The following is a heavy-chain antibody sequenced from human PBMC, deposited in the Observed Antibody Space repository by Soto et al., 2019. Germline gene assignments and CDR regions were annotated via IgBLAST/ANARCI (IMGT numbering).Heavy chain of an antibody. Sequence: PGAGLKISCMGSGYSFTISWISPVRQMPGKGLAWMGRIDPSDSYTNYSPSFQGHVTISAGKSISTAYLQWSSLKASDTAMYYCARHRSSIAVAGKPLDYWGQGTLVTVSS. D-gene: IGHD6-19*01. V-gene: IGHV5-10-1*01. CDR3: ARHRSSIAVAGKPLDY. J-gene: IGHJ4*02. CDR1: GYSFTISW. CDR2: IDPSDSYT.